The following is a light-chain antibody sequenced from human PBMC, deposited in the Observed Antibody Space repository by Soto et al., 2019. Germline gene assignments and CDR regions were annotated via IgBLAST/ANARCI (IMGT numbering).Light chain of an antibody. CDR3: QQSYSTPWT. CDR2: AAS. CDR1: QTISNY. J-gene: IGKJ1*01. V-gene: IGKV1-39*01. Sequence: DIPMTQSPSSLSASVGGRVTITCRASQTISNYLNWYQQKPGKAPKLLIYAASSLQSGVPSRFSGSGSGTDFTLTISSLQPEDFTTYYCQQSYSTPWTFGQGTKVEIK.